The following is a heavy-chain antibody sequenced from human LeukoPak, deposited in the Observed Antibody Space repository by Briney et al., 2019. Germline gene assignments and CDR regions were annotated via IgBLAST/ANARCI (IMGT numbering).Heavy chain of an antibody. CDR2: TYYRSKWYN. J-gene: IGHJ5*02. CDR1: GDSVSSNSAA. CDR3: AREMYYYDSSGYYYRKDNWFDP. V-gene: IGHV6-1*01. Sequence: SQTLSLTCAISGDSVSSNSAAWNWIRQSPTRGLEWLGRTYYRSKWYNDYAVSVKSRITINPDTSKNQFSLQLNSVTPEDTAVYYCAREMYYYDSSGYYYRKDNWFDPWGQGTLVTVSS. D-gene: IGHD3-22*01.